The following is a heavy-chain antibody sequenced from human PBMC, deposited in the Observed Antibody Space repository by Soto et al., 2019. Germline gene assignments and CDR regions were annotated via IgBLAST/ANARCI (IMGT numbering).Heavy chain of an antibody. CDR3: TRASSLDFDF. V-gene: IGHV1-69*13. J-gene: IGHJ4*02. CDR2: IIPIFGTA. CDR1: GGTFISYA. Sequence: SVKASCEASGGTFISYAISWVRQAPGQGLEWMGGIIPIFGTANYAQKFQGRVTITADESTSTAYMELSSLRTEDTALYYCTRASSLDFDFWGQGTLVTVSS. D-gene: IGHD3-16*01.